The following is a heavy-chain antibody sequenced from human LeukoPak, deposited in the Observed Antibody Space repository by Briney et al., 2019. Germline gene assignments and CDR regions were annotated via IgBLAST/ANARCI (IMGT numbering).Heavy chain of an antibody. CDR3: ARDHSSSWNFDY. D-gene: IGHD6-13*01. CDR2: ISAYNGNT. CDR1: GYTFTSYG. Sequence: ASVKVSCKASGYTFTSYGISWVRQAPGQGLEWMGWISAYNGNTNYAQKLQGRVTMTTDTSTSTAYMQLRSLRSDDTALYYCARDHSSSWNFDYWGQGTLVTVSS. V-gene: IGHV1-18*01. J-gene: IGHJ4*02.